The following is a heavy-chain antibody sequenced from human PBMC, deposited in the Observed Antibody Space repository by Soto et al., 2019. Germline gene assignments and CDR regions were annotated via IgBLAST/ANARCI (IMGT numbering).Heavy chain of an antibody. D-gene: IGHD1-26*01. CDR3: ARLAPYSGSYYGLHGMDV. CDR1: GYSFTSYW. J-gene: IGHJ6*02. Sequence: PGESLKISCKGSGYSFTSYWISWVRQMPGKGLEWMGRIDPSDSYTNYSPSFQGHVTFSADKSISTAYLQWSSLKASDTAMYYCARLAPYSGSYYGLHGMDVWGQGTTVTVSS. V-gene: IGHV5-10-1*01. CDR2: IDPSDSYT.